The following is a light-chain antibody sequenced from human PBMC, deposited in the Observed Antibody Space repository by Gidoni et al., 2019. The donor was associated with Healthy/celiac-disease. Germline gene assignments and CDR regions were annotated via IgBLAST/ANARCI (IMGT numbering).Light chain of an antibody. Sequence: EIVMTQSPATLSVSPGERATLSCRASQCVSSNLAWYQQKPGQAPRLLIYGASTRATGIPARFSSSRSGTEFTLTISSLQSEDFAVYYCQQYNNWPLTFXGXTKVEIK. CDR1: QCVSSN. V-gene: IGKV3-15*01. CDR2: GAS. CDR3: QQYNNWPLT. J-gene: IGKJ4*01.